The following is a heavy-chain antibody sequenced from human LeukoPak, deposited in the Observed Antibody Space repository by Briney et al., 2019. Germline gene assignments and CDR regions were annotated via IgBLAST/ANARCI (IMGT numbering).Heavy chain of an antibody. CDR3: AKDGSGRGYSHGYGDY. V-gene: IGHV3-30-3*01. CDR2: ISYDGSNK. D-gene: IGHD5-18*01. CDR1: GFTFSSYA. J-gene: IGHJ4*02. Sequence: GGSLGLSCAASGFTFSSYAMHWVRQAPGKGLEWVAVISYDGSNKYYADSVKGRFTISRDNSKNTLYLQMNSLRAEDTAVYYCAKDGSGRGYSHGYGDYWGQGTLVTVSS.